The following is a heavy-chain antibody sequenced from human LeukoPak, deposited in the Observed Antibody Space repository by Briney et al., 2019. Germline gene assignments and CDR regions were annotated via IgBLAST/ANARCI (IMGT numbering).Heavy chain of an antibody. CDR1: GGSISSYY. CDR2: IYTSGST. CDR3: ARVKTTMTTMDWFDP. J-gene: IGHJ5*02. Sequence: SETLSPTCTVSGGSISSYYWSWIRQPAGKGLEWIGRIYTSGSTNYNPSLKSRVTMSVDTSKNQFSLKLSSVTAADTAVYYCARVKTTMTTMDWFDPWGQGTLVTVSS. D-gene: IGHD4-17*01. V-gene: IGHV4-4*07.